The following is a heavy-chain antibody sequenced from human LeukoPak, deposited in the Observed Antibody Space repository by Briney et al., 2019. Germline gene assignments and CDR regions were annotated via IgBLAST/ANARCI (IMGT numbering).Heavy chain of an antibody. Sequence: GGSLRLSCAASGFSFRSYSMSWVRQAPGKGLEWVSYISTSSSTIYYADSVKGRFTISRDNAKNSLYLQMNSLRDEDTAVYYYARQQQLDYWGQGTLVTVSS. CDR2: ISTSSSTI. CDR1: GFSFRSYS. V-gene: IGHV3-48*02. J-gene: IGHJ4*02. D-gene: IGHD6-13*01. CDR3: ARQQQLDY.